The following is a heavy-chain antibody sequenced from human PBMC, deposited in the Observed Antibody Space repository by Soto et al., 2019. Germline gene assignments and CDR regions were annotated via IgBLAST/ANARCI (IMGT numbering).Heavy chain of an antibody. D-gene: IGHD2-21*02. CDR3: ARGEVRHGGNSGY. V-gene: IGHV4-59*01. CDR1: GGSISSYY. Sequence: QVQLQESGPGLVKPSETLSLTCTVSGGSISSYYWSWIRQPPGKGLEWLGFIYYTGSTNYNPSLKSRVTISVDTSKNQFSLKLSFVTAADTAMYYCARGEVRHGGNSGYWGQGTLVTVSS. J-gene: IGHJ4*02. CDR2: IYYTGST.